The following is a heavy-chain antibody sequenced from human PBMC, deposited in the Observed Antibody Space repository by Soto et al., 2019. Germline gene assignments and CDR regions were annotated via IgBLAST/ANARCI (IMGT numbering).Heavy chain of an antibody. V-gene: IGHV3-15*01. CDR3: ATEVDY. CDR1: GFTFTNAW. J-gene: IGHJ4*02. Sequence: EVQLVESGGGLVKPGGSLRLSCAASGFTFTNAWMSWVRQAPGKGLEWVGRIKSNTDSGTADYAAPVKGRFFISRDDSKSTVFLQMNSLKTEHTAMYYCATEVDYWGQGTRVTVSS. CDR2: IKSNTDSGTA.